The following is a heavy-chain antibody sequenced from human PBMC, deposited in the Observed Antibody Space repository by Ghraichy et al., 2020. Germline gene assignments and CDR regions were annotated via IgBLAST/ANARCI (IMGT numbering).Heavy chain of an antibody. CDR1: GGSFSAHS. CDR2: INHSGNT. D-gene: IGHD4-23*01. J-gene: IGHJ4*02. CDR3: ARDLAYSGYSWNF. V-gene: IGHV4-34*01. Sequence: SETLSLTCGVFGGSFSAHSWGWIRQPPGRGLEWIGEINHSGNTAFNPSLNSRVTISVDASKTRLFLKLTSVTAADTAVYYCARDLAYSGYSWNFWGQGTLVTVSS.